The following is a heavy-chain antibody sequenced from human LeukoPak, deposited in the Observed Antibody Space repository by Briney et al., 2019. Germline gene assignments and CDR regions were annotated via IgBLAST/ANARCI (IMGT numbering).Heavy chain of an antibody. CDR2: INPNSGGT. CDR1: GYTFTVYH. V-gene: IGHV1-2*02. CDR3: GLVASGNWWLDP. D-gene: IGHD2-8*02. Sequence: ASVKVSCKTSGYTFTVYHLHWVRQAPGQGLEWMGWINPNSGGTNYAQRLQDRVTMTGDTSISTAYMELRSLTSDDAAVYYCGLVASGNWWLDPWGQGTLVTVSS. J-gene: IGHJ5*02.